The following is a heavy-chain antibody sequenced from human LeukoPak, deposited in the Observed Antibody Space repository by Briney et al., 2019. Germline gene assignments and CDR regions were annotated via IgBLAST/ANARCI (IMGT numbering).Heavy chain of an antibody. V-gene: IGHV4-39*07. D-gene: IGHD2-15*01. CDR1: GGSISSSSYY. Sequence: SETLSPTCTVSGGSISSSSYYWGWIRQPPGKGLEWIGSIYHSGSTYYNPSLKSRVTISVDTSKNQFSLKLSSVTAADTAVYYCARRGSKSGWFDPWGQGTLVTVSS. CDR3: ARRGSKSGWFDP. J-gene: IGHJ5*02. CDR2: IYHSGST.